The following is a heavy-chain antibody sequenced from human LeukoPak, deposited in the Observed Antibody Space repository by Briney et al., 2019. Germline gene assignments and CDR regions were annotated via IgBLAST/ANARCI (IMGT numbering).Heavy chain of an antibody. CDR2: INHSGST. CDR1: GGSFSGNY. Sequence: PSETLSLTCVVYGGSFSGNYWSWIRQPTGKGLEWIGEINHSGSTNYNPSLKSRVTITVDTSKNQFSLKLSSVTAADTAVYYCARGFPTNGPVGFFGVVRYHYGMDVWGQGTTVTVSS. J-gene: IGHJ6*02. CDR3: ARGFPTNGPVGFFGVVRYHYGMDV. V-gene: IGHV4-34*01. D-gene: IGHD3-3*01.